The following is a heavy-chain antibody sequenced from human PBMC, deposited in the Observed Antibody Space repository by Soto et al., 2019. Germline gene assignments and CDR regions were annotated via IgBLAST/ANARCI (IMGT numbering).Heavy chain of an antibody. CDR1: GGSISSYY. CDR2: IYYSGST. D-gene: IGHD2-2*01. J-gene: IGHJ4*02. CDR3: ARRSSLRGIFDY. V-gene: IGHV4-59*01. Sequence: PSETLSLTCTVSGGSISSYYWSWIRQPPGKGLEWIGYIYYSGSTNYNPSLKSRVTISVDTPKNQFSLKLSSVTTADTAVYYCARRSSLRGIFDYWGQGTLVTAPQ.